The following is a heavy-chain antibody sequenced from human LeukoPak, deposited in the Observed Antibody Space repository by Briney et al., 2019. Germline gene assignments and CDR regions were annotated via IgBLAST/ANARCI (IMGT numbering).Heavy chain of an antibody. V-gene: IGHV4-61*02. CDR2: FYASGST. D-gene: IGHD2-2*01. CDR1: GGPISCGGYF. J-gene: IGHJ3*02. Sequence: SETLSLTCTVPGGPISCGGYFRSWIRQPAGNGLEWIGRFYASGSTNYNPSLQSRVTISVDTSKNQFSLKLTSVTAADTAVYYCALGNCPTTSCYPGVAFDIWGQGTMVTVSS. CDR3: ALGNCPTTSCYPGVAFDI.